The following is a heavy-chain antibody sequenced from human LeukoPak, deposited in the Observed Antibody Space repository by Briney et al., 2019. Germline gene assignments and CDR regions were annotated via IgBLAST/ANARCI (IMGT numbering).Heavy chain of an antibody. Sequence: SETLSLTCAVYSGSFSGYYWSWIRRPPGKGLEWIGEINDSGNTNYNPSLKSRLTISVDTSKNQFSLKLSSVTAADTAVYYCARGDPSRYCSGGRCYSVQLWFHYWGQGTLVTVSS. J-gene: IGHJ4*02. D-gene: IGHD2-15*01. CDR1: SGSFSGYY. CDR2: INDSGNT. CDR3: ARGDPSRYCSGGRCYSVQLWFHY. V-gene: IGHV4-34*01.